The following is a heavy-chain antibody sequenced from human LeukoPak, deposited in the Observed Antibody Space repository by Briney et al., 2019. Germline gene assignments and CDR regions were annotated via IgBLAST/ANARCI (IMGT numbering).Heavy chain of an antibody. CDR2: ISGSGGST. CDR1: GFTFSSYG. J-gene: IGHJ4*02. CDR3: AKDVYTAMVLYYFDY. Sequence: PGGSLRLSCAASGFTFSSYGMSWVRQAPGKGLEWVSAISGSGGSTYYADSVKGRFTISRDNSKNTLYLQMNSLRAEDTAVYYCAKDVYTAMVLYYFDYWGQGTLVTVSS. V-gene: IGHV3-23*01. D-gene: IGHD5-18*01.